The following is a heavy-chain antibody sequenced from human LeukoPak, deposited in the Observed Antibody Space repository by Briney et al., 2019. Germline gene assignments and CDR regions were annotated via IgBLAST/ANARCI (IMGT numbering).Heavy chain of an antibody. V-gene: IGHV3-23*01. CDR1: GFTFSSYA. CDR3: AKDLFDYVWGSYRPTPFDS. CDR2: ISGSGGST. Sequence: GGSLRLSCAASGFTFSSYAMSWVRQAPGKGLEWVSDISGSGGSTYYADSVKGRFTISRDNSKNTLYLQMNSLRAEDTAVYYCAKDLFDYVWGSYRPTPFDSWGQGTLVTVSS. D-gene: IGHD3-16*02. J-gene: IGHJ4*02.